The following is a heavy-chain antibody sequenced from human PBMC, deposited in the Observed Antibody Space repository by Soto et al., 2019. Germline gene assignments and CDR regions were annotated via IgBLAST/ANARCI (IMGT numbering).Heavy chain of an antibody. D-gene: IGHD6-6*01. J-gene: IGHJ5*02. CDR3: AGRGQLATYNWFDP. CDR2: MNPNSGNT. Sequence: QVQLVQSGAEVKKPGASVKVSCKASGYTFTSYDINWVRQATGQGLEWMGWMNPNSGNTCYAQKLQGRVTMTRNTSISTAYMELSRLRSEVTAVYYCAGRGQLATYNWFDPWGQGTLVTVFS. V-gene: IGHV1-8*01. CDR1: GYTFTSYD.